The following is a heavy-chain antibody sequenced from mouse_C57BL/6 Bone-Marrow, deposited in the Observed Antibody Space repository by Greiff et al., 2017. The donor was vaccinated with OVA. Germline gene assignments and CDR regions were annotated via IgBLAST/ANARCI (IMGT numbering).Heavy chain of an antibody. D-gene: IGHD1-1*01. CDR1: GYSFTSYY. J-gene: IGHJ2*01. CDR2: IYPGSGNT. Sequence: VKLVESGPELVKPGASVKISCKASGYSFTSYYIHWVKQRPGQGLEWIGWIYPGSGNTKYNEKFKGKATLTADTSSSTAYMQLSSLTSEDSAVYYCARDIITTVVFDYWGQGTTLTVSS. CDR3: ARDIITTVVFDY. V-gene: IGHV1-66*01.